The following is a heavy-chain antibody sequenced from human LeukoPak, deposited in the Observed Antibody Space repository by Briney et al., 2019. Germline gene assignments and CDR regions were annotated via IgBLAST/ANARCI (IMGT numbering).Heavy chain of an antibody. CDR3: AKDSQYQLLSPGYFQH. CDR1: GFTFDDYA. Sequence: GGSLRLSCAASGFTFDDYAMHWVRQAPGKGLEWVSGISWNSGSIGYADSVKGRFTISRDNAKNSPYLQMNSLRAEDMALYYCAKDSQYQLLSPGYFQHWGQGTLVTVSS. D-gene: IGHD2-2*01. V-gene: IGHV3-9*03. CDR2: ISWNSGSI. J-gene: IGHJ1*01.